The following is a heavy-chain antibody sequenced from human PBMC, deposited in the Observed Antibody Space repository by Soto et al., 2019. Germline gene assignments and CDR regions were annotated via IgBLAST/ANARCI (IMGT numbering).Heavy chain of an antibody. CDR2: IMPIFGAS. Sequence: VQLVQSGAEGKQPGSSVKVACKASGGTFNNNAISWVRQAPGQGLEWMGGIMPIFGASKYAQKFQGRVTITAAESASTVYIELNSLTSEDTAVYSFATDAGGLCSGGGCPFDPWGQGTLVTVSS. CDR1: GGTFNNNA. J-gene: IGHJ5*02. V-gene: IGHV1-69*01. CDR3: ATDAGGLCSGGGCPFDP. D-gene: IGHD2-15*01.